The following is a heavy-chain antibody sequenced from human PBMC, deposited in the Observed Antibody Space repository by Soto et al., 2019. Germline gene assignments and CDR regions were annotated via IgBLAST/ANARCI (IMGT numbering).Heavy chain of an antibody. Sequence: TLSLPCTVSGGSISSGGYYWSWIRQHPGKGLEWIGYIYYSGSTYYNPSLKSRVTISVDTSKNQFSLKLSSVTAADTAVYYCARDSAYSYGHFDYWGQGTLVTVSS. CDR3: ARDSAYSYGHFDY. V-gene: IGHV4-31*03. CDR1: GGSISSGGYY. CDR2: IYYSGST. D-gene: IGHD5-18*01. J-gene: IGHJ4*02.